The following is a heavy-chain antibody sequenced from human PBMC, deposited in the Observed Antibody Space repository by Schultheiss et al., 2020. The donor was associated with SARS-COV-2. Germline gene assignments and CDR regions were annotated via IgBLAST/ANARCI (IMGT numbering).Heavy chain of an antibody. V-gene: IGHV4-61*01. J-gene: IGHJ4*02. CDR1: GGSVSSGSYY. D-gene: IGHD5-24*01. CDR2: IYYSGST. CDR3: ARAGRWLLYFDY. Sequence: SQTLSLTCTVSGGSVSSGSYYWSWIRQPPGKGLEWIGYIYYSGSTYYNPSLKSRVTISVDTSKNQFSLKLSSVTAADTAVYYCARAGRWLLYFDYWGQGTLVTVSS.